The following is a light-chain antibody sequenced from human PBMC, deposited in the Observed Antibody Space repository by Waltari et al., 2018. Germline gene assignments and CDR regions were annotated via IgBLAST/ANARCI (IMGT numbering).Light chain of an antibody. CDR3: QYHGSPPYT. CDR2: SAS. CDR1: QGVSSTS. Sequence: VLWQSPDTLSLSPGERATLSCRASQGVSSTSLVWFQQKPGQALRLLLFSASTRATGIPDRFSGSGSGTDFTLTINRLEPEDVAVYYCQYHGSPPYTFGQGTKLQIK. J-gene: IGKJ2*01. V-gene: IGKV3-20*01.